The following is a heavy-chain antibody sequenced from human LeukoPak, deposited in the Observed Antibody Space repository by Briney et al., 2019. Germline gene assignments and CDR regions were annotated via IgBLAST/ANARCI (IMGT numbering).Heavy chain of an antibody. D-gene: IGHD1-14*01. CDR2: INPNSGGT. J-gene: IGHJ4*02. V-gene: IGHV1-2*02. CDR1: GYTLTGYY. Sequence: ASVKVSCKASGYTLTGYYMHWVRQAPGQGLEWMGWINPNSGGTNYAQKFQGRVTMTRDTSISTAYMELSRLRSDDTAVYYCARGHNWNHGTFDYWGQGTLVTVSS. CDR3: ARGHNWNHGTFDY.